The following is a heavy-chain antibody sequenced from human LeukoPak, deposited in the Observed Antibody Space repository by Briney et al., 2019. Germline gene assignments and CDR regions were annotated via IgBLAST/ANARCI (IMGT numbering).Heavy chain of an antibody. CDR2: IYHSGNT. J-gene: IGHJ4*02. V-gene: IGHV4-39*01. CDR1: GASISSNFYY. CDR3: ARWEMTTVTFDF. Sequence: SKTLSLTCTVSGASISSNFYYWGWIRQPPGKGLEWIGNIYHSGNTHYNLSLKSRVTISVDTSKNQFSLNLNSVTAADTAVYYCARWEMTTVTFDFWGQGTLVTVSS. D-gene: IGHD5-24*01.